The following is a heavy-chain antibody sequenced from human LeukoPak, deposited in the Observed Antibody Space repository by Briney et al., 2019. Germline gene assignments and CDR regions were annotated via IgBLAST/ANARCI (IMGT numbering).Heavy chain of an antibody. CDR3: ARVPVYDFWSGYSHNWFDP. CDR2: IYYSGST. J-gene: IGHJ5*02. Sequence: SETLSLTRTVSGGSISSSSYYWGWIRQPPGKGLEWIGSIYYSGSTYYNPSLKSRVTISVDTSKNQFSLKLSSVTAADTAVYYCARVPVYDFWSGYSHNWFDPWGQGTLVTVSS. V-gene: IGHV4-39*01. D-gene: IGHD3-3*01. CDR1: GGSISSSSYY.